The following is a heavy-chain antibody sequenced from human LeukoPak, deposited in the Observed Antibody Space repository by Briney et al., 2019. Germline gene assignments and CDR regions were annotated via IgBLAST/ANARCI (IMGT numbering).Heavy chain of an antibody. CDR1: GFTFSSYG. D-gene: IGHD4-17*01. CDR3: AKVFNGDYLYYYYYMDV. J-gene: IGHJ6*03. CDR2: ISGSGGST. V-gene: IGHV3-23*01. Sequence: GGSLRLSCAASGFTFSSYGMSWVRQAPGKGVEWGSAISGSGGSTYYADSVKGRFTISRDNSKNTLYLQMNSLRAEDTAVYYCAKVFNGDYLYYYYYMDVWGKGTTVTISS.